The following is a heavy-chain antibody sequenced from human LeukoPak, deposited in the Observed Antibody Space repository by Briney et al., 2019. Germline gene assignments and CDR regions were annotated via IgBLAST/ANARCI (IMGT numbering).Heavy chain of an antibody. Sequence: SVKVSCKASGGTFSSYAISWVRQAPGQGLEWMARIIPILGIANYAQKFQGRVTITADKSKSTAYMELSSLRSEDTAVYYCARYDPLEIRPPLDYWGQGTLVTVSS. CDR3: ARYDPLEIRPPLDY. J-gene: IGHJ4*02. CDR1: GGTFSSYA. V-gene: IGHV1-69*04. CDR2: IIPILGIA. D-gene: IGHD1-7*01.